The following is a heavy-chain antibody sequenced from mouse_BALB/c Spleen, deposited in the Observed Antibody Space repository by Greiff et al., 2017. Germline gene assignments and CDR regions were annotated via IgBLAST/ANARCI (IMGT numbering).Heavy chain of an antibody. CDR1: GYTFTSYY. CDR2: IYPGDGST. J-gene: IGHJ2*01. Sequence: QVQLKQSGPELVKPGASVKMSCKASGYTFTSYYIHWVKQRPGQGLEWIGWIYPGDGSTKYNEKFKGKTTLTADKSSSTAYMLLNSLTSEDSAIYFCARQGFDYWGQGTTLTVSS. CDR3: ARQGFDY. V-gene: IGHV1S56*01.